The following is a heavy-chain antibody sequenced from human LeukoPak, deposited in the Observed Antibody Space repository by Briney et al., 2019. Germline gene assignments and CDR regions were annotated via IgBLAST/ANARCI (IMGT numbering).Heavy chain of an antibody. CDR1: GFTFSSYA. J-gene: IGHJ4*02. CDR2: IKQDGSEK. V-gene: IGHV3-7*01. D-gene: IGHD5-12*01. CDR3: ARVVAAYLDY. Sequence: GGSLRLSCAASGFTFSSYAIHWVRQAPGKGLEWVANIKQDGSEKYYVDSVKGRFTISRDNAKNSLYLQMNSLRAEDTAVYYCARVVAAYLDYWGQGTLVTVSS.